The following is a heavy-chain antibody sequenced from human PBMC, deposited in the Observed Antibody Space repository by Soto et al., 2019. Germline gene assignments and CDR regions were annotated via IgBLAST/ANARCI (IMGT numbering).Heavy chain of an antibody. CDR3: AKQLRGSGWYPLDS. D-gene: IGHD6-19*01. CDR1: EVRLSSSD. J-gene: IGHJ4*02. Sequence: XGSLRLSCTASEVRLSSSDMHWVRRAPGKGLEWLAVSSFDGTQQFYGDSVKGRFTVSRDNSNNTLYLEMNSLRTEDTAVYYCAKQLRGSGWYPLDSWGQGTPVTVS. CDR2: SSFDGTQQ. V-gene: IGHV3-30*18.